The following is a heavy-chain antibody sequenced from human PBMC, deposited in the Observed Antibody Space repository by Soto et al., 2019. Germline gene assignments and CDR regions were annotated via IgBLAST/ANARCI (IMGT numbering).Heavy chain of an antibody. D-gene: IGHD3-3*01. Sequence: SETLSLTCTVSGGSISSSGFYWGWIRQAPGQGLEWIGSIYYSGSTYYNPSLKSRITISVNTTKNQFTLKLSPVTAADTAVYYYASWRGVGPCYCYGMDVWGQGTTVTVSS. V-gene: IGHV4-39*01. CDR2: IYYSGST. J-gene: IGHJ6*02. CDR3: ASWRGVGPCYCYGMDV. CDR1: GGSISSSGFY.